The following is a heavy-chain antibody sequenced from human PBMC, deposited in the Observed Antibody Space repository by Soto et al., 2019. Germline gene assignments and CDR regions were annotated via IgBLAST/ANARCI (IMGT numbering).Heavy chain of an antibody. CDR1: GGSISSGGYY. V-gene: IGHV4-31*03. CDR2: IYYSGST. D-gene: IGHD2-15*01. Sequence: QTLSLTCTVSGGSISSGGYYWSWIRQHPGKGLEWIGYIYYSGSTYYNPSLKSRVTISVDPSKNQFSLKLSSVTAADTAVYYCARDGGPSGKKFGSDYYYGMDVWGQGTTVTVSS. J-gene: IGHJ6*02. CDR3: ARDGGPSGKKFGSDYYYGMDV.